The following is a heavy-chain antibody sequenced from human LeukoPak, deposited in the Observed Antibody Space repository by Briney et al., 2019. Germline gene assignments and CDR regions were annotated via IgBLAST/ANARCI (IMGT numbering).Heavy chain of an antibody. CDR1: GGSISSNNW. CDR2: IYRSGGT. Sequence: PSGTLSLTCAVSGGSISSNNWWSWIRQPPGKGLEWIGEIYRSGGTNYNPSLKSRVTISVDKSKNQLSLKVTSVTAADTAVYYCGRGGYSVIDYWGQGTLVTVSS. D-gene: IGHD5-18*01. CDR3: GRGGYSVIDY. J-gene: IGHJ4*02. V-gene: IGHV4-4*02.